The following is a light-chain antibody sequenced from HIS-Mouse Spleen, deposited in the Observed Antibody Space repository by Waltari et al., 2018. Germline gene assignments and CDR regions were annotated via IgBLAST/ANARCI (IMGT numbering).Light chain of an antibody. CDR3: CSYAGSYTYV. V-gene: IGLV2-11*01. CDR1: SSDVGGYNY. Sequence: QSALTQPRSVSGSPGQSVTISCTGTSSDVGGYNYVSWYQPHPGKAPKLMIYDVSKRRSGVPDRFSGSKSCNTASLTISGLQAEDEADYYCCSYAGSYTYVFGTGTKVTVL. J-gene: IGLJ1*01. CDR2: DVS.